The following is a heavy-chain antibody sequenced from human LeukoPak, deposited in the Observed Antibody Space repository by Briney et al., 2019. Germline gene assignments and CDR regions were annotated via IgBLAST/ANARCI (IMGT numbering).Heavy chain of an antibody. CDR3: AKGGSYYDDYFDY. J-gene: IGHJ4*01. V-gene: IGHV3-23*01. D-gene: IGHD1-26*01. CDR1: GFTFSNYA. CDR2: ISGSGGST. Sequence: GGSLRLSCVVSGFTFSNYALSWVRQAPGKGLEWVSAISGSGGSTYFADSVKGRFTISRDNSKNTVYLQMNSLRAEDTAVYYCAKGGSYYDDYFDYWGHGTLVTVSS.